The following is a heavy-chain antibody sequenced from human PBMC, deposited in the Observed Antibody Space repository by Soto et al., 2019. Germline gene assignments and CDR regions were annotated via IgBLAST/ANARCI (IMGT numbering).Heavy chain of an antibody. CDR1: DVSTGGSYHY. CDR3: ALYQRGYSGGSQFHP. J-gene: IGHJ5*02. CDR2: IDLGGTK. D-gene: IGHD5-12*01. Sequence: SETLSLTCTVSDVSTGGSYHYWGWIRQPPGKGLEWIGNIDLGGTKYYSPSLKSRLTMSLDTSKKLLSLELTSVTATDTAVYYCALYQRGYSGGSQFHPWGQGTLVTVSS. V-gene: IGHV4-39*01.